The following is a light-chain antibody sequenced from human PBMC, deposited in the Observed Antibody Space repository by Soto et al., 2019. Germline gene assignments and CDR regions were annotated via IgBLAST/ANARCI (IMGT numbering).Light chain of an antibody. V-gene: IGLV1-40*01. CDR3: QSYDSSLSGSV. CDR2: GNS. Sequence: QSALTQPPSVSGAPGQRVTISCTGSSSNIGAGYDVYWYQQLPGTAPKLLIYGNSNRPSGVPDRFSGSKSGTSASLAITGLQAEDEADYYCQSYDSSLSGSVFGGGTQLTVL. CDR1: SSNIGAGYD. J-gene: IGLJ2*01.